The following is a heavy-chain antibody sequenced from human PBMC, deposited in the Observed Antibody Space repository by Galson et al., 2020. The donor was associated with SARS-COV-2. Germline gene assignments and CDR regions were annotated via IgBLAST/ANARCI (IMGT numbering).Heavy chain of an antibody. CDR1: GYTFTGYY. CDR2: INPNTGGT. J-gene: IGHJ4*02. CDR3: AREYSPLAVVRGANDFGY. V-gene: IGHV1-2*02. D-gene: IGHD3-10*01. Sequence: ASVKVSCKASGYTFTGYYMHWVRQAPGQGLEWMGLINPNTGGTKYAQKFQGRVTMTRDTSISTAYMELSGLRSDDTAVYYCAREYSPLAVVRGANDFGYWGQGTLVTVSS.